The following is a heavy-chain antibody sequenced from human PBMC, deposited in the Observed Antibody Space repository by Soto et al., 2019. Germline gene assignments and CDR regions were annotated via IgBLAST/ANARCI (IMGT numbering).Heavy chain of an antibody. CDR1: GFTFSSYG. D-gene: IGHD1-1*01. Sequence: GGSLRLSCAASGFTFSSYGMHWVRQAPGKGLEWVAVISYDGSNKYYADSVKGRFTISRDNSKNTLYLQMNSLRAEDTAVYYCAKDLLQHGHYYYYGMDVWGQGTTVTVSS. J-gene: IGHJ6*02. CDR3: AKDLLQHGHYYYYGMDV. V-gene: IGHV3-30*18. CDR2: ISYDGSNK.